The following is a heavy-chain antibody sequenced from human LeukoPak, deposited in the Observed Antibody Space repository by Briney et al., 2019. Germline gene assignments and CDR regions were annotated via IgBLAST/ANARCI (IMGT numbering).Heavy chain of an antibody. CDR3: ARGEVGAYYYYYMDV. J-gene: IGHJ6*03. CDR1: GFTFSSYW. D-gene: IGHD3-10*01. V-gene: IGHV3-7*01. Sequence: GGSLRLSCAASGFTFSSYWMSWVRQAPGKGLEWVANIKQDGSEKYYVDSVKGRFTISRDNAKNSLYLQMNSLRAKDTAVYYCARGEVGAYYYYYMDVWGKGTTVTVPS. CDR2: IKQDGSEK.